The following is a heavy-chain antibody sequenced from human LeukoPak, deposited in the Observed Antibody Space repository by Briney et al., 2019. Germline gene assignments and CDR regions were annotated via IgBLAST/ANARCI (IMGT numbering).Heavy chain of an antibody. D-gene: IGHD1-26*01. Sequence: GESLKISCKGSGYSFTSYWINWVRQMPGKGLEWMGRINPSDSYTNYSPSFQGHVTLSADKSISTAYLQWSSLEASDTAMYYCATLPVVGATSYWGQGTLVTVSS. CDR3: ATLPVVGATSY. CDR1: GYSFTSYW. V-gene: IGHV5-10-1*01. CDR2: INPSDSYT. J-gene: IGHJ4*02.